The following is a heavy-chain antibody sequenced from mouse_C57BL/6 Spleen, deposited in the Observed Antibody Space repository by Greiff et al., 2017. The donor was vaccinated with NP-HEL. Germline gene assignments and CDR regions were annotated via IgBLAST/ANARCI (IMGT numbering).Heavy chain of an antibody. J-gene: IGHJ2*01. D-gene: IGHD4-1*01. CDR1: GFTFSSYA. Sequence: EVMLVESGGGLVKPGGSLKLSCAASGFTFSSYAMSWVRQTPEKRLEWVATISDGGSYTYYPDNVKGRFTISRDNAKNNLYLQMSHLKSEDTAMYYCARDPRTGTNFDYWGQGTTLTVSS. V-gene: IGHV5-4*01. CDR2: ISDGGSYT. CDR3: ARDPRTGTNFDY.